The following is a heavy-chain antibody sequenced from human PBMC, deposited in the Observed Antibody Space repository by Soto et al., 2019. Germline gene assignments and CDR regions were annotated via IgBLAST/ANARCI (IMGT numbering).Heavy chain of an antibody. Sequence: QVQLVQSGAEVKKPGASVKGSCKASGYSLTSYYMHWVRQAPGQGLEWMGIINPSGGSTSYAQKFPGRVTMTRATTTSPVYMQLSSLRSEDTAVYYCASQYSSASRYGMDVWGQGTTVTVSS. CDR2: INPSGGST. J-gene: IGHJ6*02. CDR3: ASQYSSASRYGMDV. V-gene: IGHV1-46*01. D-gene: IGHD6-25*01. CDR1: GYSLTSYY.